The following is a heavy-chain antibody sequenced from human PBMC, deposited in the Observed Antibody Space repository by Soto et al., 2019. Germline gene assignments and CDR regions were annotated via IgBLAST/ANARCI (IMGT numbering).Heavy chain of an antibody. J-gene: IGHJ1*01. CDR2: IYFSGVA. V-gene: IGHV4-59*01. D-gene: IGHD2-15*01. CDR3: ARGDSDLAVSEAAY. Sequence: QMQMQESGPRLVKPSETLSLTCTVSGASITDSYWSWIRQPPEKGLEWIGYIYFSGVATYNPSLKSRATMSRDTSKTEFSLKLTSVTAADTAIYYCARGDSDLAVSEAAYWGQGTVVTVSS. CDR1: GASITDSY.